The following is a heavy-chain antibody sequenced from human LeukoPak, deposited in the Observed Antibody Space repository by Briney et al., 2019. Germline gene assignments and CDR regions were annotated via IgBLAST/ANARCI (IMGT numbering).Heavy chain of an antibody. J-gene: IGHJ4*02. CDR3: ARGDSTMIVVVITGLEY. CDR2: SNPNSGGT. D-gene: IGHD3-22*01. V-gene: IGHV1-2*02. Sequence: ASVKVSCKASGYTFIGHYMHWVRQAPGQGLEWMGWSNPNSGGTNYAQKFQGRVTMTRDTSISTAYMELSRLRSDDTAVYYCARGDSTMIVVVITGLEYWGQGTLVTVPS. CDR1: GYTFIGHY.